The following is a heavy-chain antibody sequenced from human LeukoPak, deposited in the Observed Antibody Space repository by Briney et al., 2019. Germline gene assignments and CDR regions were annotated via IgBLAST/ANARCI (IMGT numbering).Heavy chain of an antibody. D-gene: IGHD1-1*01. Sequence: GGSLRLFCAASGFAFSNYWMTWVRQAPGKGLQCVANIKPDGTEKNYVDSVKGRFTIPRDNAKNSVYLQLNSLRVDNTALYYCARTPLTQLEPDYFDSWGQGTLVSVS. CDR1: GFAFSNYW. V-gene: IGHV3-7*01. CDR2: IKPDGTEK. J-gene: IGHJ4*02. CDR3: ARTPLTQLEPDYFDS.